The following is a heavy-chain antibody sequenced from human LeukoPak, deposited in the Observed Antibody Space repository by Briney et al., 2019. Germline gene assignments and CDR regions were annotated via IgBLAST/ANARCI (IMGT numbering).Heavy chain of an antibody. V-gene: IGHV3-7*03. D-gene: IGHD1-14*01. CDR3: AKPARTDYADY. Sequence: GGSLRLSCAASGFTFSSYWMSWVRQAPGKGLEWVANIKQDGTEKYYVDSVKGRFTISRDNSKNTLYLQMNSLRAEDTAVYYCAKPARTDYADYWGQGTLVTVSS. J-gene: IGHJ4*02. CDR2: IKQDGTEK. CDR1: GFTFSSYW.